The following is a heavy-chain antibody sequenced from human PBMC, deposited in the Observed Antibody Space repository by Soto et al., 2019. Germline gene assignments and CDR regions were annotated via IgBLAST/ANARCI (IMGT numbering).Heavy chain of an antibody. CDR2: IYPGDSDT. V-gene: IGHV5-51*01. J-gene: IGHJ6*02. CDR1: GYSFTSYW. CDR3: ARHPPPTPPPYYYYGMDV. Sequence: GESLKISCKGSGYSFTSYWIGWVRQMPGKGLEWMGIIYPGDSDTRYSPSFQGQVTISADKSISTAYLQWSSLKASDTAMYYCARHPPPTPPPYYYYGMDVWGQGTTVTVSS.